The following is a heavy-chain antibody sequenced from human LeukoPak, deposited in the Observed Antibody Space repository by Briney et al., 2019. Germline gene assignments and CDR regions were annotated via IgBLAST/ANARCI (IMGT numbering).Heavy chain of an antibody. V-gene: IGHV4-31*03. CDR2: IYYSGST. CDR1: GGSISSGGYN. CDR3: ARGTMVRGVIRVNFDY. J-gene: IGHJ4*02. Sequence: SQTLSLTCTVSGGSISSGGYNWSWIRQHPGKGLEWIGYIYYSGSTYYNPSLKSRVTISVDTSKNQFSLKLSSVTAADTAVYYCARGTMVRGVIRVNFDYWGQGILVTVSS. D-gene: IGHD3-10*01.